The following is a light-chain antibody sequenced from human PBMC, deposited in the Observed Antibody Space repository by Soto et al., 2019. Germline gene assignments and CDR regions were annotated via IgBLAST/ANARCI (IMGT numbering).Light chain of an antibody. CDR3: CSYVGSYIYV. V-gene: IGLV2-11*01. J-gene: IGLJ1*01. Sequence: QSVLTQPRSVSGSPGQSVTISGTGTSNDVGGYHYVSWYQHQPGKAPKLVIFDVNRQPSEDPHCFSGSKSDNTASLTISGLQAEDEADYYCCSYVGSYIYVFGTGTKVTVL. CDR1: SNDVGGYHY. CDR2: DVN.